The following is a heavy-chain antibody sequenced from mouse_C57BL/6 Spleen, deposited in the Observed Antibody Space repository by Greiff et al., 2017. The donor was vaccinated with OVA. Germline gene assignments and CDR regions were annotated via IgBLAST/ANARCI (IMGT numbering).Heavy chain of an antibody. D-gene: IGHD4-1*01. CDR2: IYPGDGDT. J-gene: IGHJ2*01. Sequence: VQLQQSGPELVKPGASVKISCKASGYAFSSSWMNWVKQRPGKGLEWIGRIYPGDGDTNYNGKFKGKATLTADKSSSTAYMQLSSLTSEDSAVYFCAIGTRDYFDYWGQGTTLTVSS. CDR1: GYAFSSSW. CDR3: AIGTRDYFDY. V-gene: IGHV1-82*01.